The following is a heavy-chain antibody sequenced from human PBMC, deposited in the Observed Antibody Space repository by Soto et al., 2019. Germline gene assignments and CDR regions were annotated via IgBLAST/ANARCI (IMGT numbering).Heavy chain of an antibody. CDR3: ARPPTAKLDAFEI. Sequence: SETLSLTCTVSGDSIRSSNYFWGWIRQPPGKGLEWVGSIYDSGSTYYNPSLKSRVTISADTSKNQFSLKLNSVTAADTAVYYCARPPTAKLDAFEIWGQGTVVTVSS. CDR1: GDSIRSSNYF. V-gene: IGHV4-39*01. CDR2: IYDSGST. J-gene: IGHJ3*02.